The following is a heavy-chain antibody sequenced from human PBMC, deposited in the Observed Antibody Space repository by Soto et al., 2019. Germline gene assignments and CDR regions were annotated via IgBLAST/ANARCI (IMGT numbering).Heavy chain of an antibody. CDR3: AHAGDYDLLTFDH. J-gene: IGHJ4*02. Sequence: QITLKESGPTLVRPAQTLTLTCDFSGFSLSTYHMGVAWIRQPPGKALEWLALIYWDDDKRYSPSLKDRLAISQDTSSNHVVLTITNMDPGDTATYFCAHAGDYDLLTFDHWGPGTLVTVSS. V-gene: IGHV2-5*02. D-gene: IGHD4-17*01. CDR2: IYWDDDK. CDR1: GFSLSTYHMG.